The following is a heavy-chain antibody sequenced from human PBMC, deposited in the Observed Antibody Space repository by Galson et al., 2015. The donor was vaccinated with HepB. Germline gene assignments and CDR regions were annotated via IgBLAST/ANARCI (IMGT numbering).Heavy chain of an antibody. Sequence: EVKKPGGSLKISCKASGYSFTTHWIGWVRQMPGKGLDWKGNIIPGDSDTRYSPSFQGQVTMSVDKSISTAYLQWSSLKAADTAMYYCARLGGGMTTSLYYYYYMDVWGQGTTVTVSS. CDR3: ARLGGGMTTSLYYYYYMDV. J-gene: IGHJ6*03. D-gene: IGHD3-16*01. CDR2: IIPGDSDT. V-gene: IGHV5-51*03. CDR1: GYSFTTHW.